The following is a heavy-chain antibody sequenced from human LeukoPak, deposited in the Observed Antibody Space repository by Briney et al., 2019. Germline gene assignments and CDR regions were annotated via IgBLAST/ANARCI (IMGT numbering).Heavy chain of an antibody. CDR2: IKSKTDGGTT. Sequence: GGSLRLSCAASGFTFSNAWMSWVRQAPGEGLEWVGRIKSKTDGGTTDYAAPVKGRFTISRDDSKNTLYLQMNSLRAEDTAVYYCARLVIYYYYMDVWGKGTTVTVSS. V-gene: IGHV3-15*01. J-gene: IGHJ6*03. CDR1: GFTFSNAW. D-gene: IGHD3-22*01. CDR3: ARLVIYYYYMDV.